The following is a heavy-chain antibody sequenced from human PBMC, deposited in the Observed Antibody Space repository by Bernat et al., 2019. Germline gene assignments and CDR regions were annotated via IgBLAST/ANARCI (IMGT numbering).Heavy chain of an antibody. CDR2: IYYSGST. Sequence: QVQLQESGPGLVKPSQTLSLTCTVSGGFISSGGYYWSWIRQHPGKGLEWIGYIYYSGSTYYNPSLKSRVTISVDTSKNQFSLKLSSVTAADTAVYYCARVPHSSSYFYFDYWGQGTLVTVSS. V-gene: IGHV4-31*03. CDR1: GGFISSGGYY. D-gene: IGHD6-6*01. CDR3: ARVPHSSSYFYFDY. J-gene: IGHJ4*02.